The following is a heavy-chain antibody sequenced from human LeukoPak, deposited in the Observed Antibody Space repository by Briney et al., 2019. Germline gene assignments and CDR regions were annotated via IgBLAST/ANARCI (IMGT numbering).Heavy chain of an antibody. CDR1: GFTFSSYA. CDR3: AKDPSTRFDY. V-gene: IGHV3-23*01. CDR2: ISGSGGST. J-gene: IGHJ4*02. Sequence: GGALRLSCVASGFTFSSYAMSWVRQAPGEGREWVSGISGSGGSTYYADSVKGRVTISRDNSKNPLYLQMNSLRAEDTAVYYCAKDPSTRFDYWGQGTLVTVSS.